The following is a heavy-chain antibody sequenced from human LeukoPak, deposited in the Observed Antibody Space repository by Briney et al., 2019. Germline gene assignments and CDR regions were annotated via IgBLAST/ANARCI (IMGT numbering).Heavy chain of an antibody. V-gene: IGHV1-8*01. D-gene: IGHD2-8*01. CDR1: GYTLTSYD. CDR3: ARFPYCTNGVCPPA. CDR2: MNPNSGNT. J-gene: IGHJ4*02. Sequence: GASVKVSCKASGYTLTSYDINWVRQATGQGLEWMGWMNPNSGNTGYAQKFQGRVTMTRNTSISTAYMELSSLRSEDTAVYYCARFPYCTNGVCPPAWGQGTLVTVSS.